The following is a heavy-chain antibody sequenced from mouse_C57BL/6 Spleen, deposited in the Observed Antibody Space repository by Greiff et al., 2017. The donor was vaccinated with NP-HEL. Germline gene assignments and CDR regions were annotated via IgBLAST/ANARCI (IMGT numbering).Heavy chain of an antibody. CDR1: GYTFTSYW. CDR2: IDPNSGGT. J-gene: IGHJ4*01. D-gene: IGHD3-1*01. CDR3: AREGLYAMDY. V-gene: IGHV1-72*01. Sequence: QVQLKQPGAELVKPGASVKLSCKASGYTFTSYWMHWVKQRPGRGLEWIGRIDPNSGGTKYNEKFKSKATLTVDKPSSTAYMQLSSLTSEDSAVYYCAREGLYAMDYWGQGTSVTVSS.